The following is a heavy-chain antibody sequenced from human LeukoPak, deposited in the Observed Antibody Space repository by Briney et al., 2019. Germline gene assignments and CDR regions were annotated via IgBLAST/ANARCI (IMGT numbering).Heavy chain of an antibody. CDR1: GYTFTNYG. CDR3: ARHLRVGATVLSSFNF. V-gene: IGHV1-18*01. D-gene: IGHD1-26*01. J-gene: IGHJ4*02. Sequence: ASVKVSCKASGYTFTNYGISWVRQAPGQGLEWMGWISGDNGNTNYERKVQGRVTMTTDTPTSTAYMELRSLRSDDTAIYYCARHLRVGATVLSSFNFWGQGTLVTVSS. CDR2: ISGDNGNT.